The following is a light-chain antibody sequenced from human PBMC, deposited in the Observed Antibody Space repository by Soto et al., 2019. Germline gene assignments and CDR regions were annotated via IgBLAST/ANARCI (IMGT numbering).Light chain of an antibody. Sequence: DIQMTQSPSSLSASVGDRVTITCRASQSITTYLNWYQQKPGKAPKLLIYVASSLQSGVPSRFSGNGSGTDFTLNISSLQPEDFATYFCQQTYSTPPLTFGGGTKVEIK. CDR3: QQTYSTPPLT. V-gene: IGKV1-39*01. CDR1: QSITTY. J-gene: IGKJ4*01. CDR2: VAS.